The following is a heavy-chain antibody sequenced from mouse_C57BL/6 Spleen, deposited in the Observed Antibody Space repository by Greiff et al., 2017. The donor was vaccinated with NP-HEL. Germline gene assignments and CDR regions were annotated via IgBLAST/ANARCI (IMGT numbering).Heavy chain of an antibody. J-gene: IGHJ4*01. D-gene: IGHD2-3*01. CDR2: IYPRSGNT. Sequence: VQLQQSGAELARPGASVKLSCTASGYTFTSYGISWVKQRTGQGLEWIGEIYPRSGNTYYNEKFKGKATLTADKSSNTAYMELRSLTSEDSAVYYCGRWIYDGYSYAMDYWGQGTSVTVSS. CDR3: GRWIYDGYSYAMDY. V-gene: IGHV1-81*01. CDR1: GYTFTSYG.